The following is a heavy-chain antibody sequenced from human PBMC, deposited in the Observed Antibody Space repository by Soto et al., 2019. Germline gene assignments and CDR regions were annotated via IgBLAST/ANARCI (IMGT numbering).Heavy chain of an antibody. CDR2: ISVYNGNT. CDR1: GYTFTTYG. J-gene: IGHJ3*01. CDR3: WRAKIRNTHYYEPHAFDL. Sequence: ASVEVSCKASGYTFTTYGISWVRQAPGQGLEWMGWISVYNGNTKYAKKFQGRVTMTTDTSTNTAYMDFRSLRSDDTAVYYRWRAKIRNTHYYEPHAFDLRGQGTTVTVSS. D-gene: IGHD3-22*01. V-gene: IGHV1-18*04.